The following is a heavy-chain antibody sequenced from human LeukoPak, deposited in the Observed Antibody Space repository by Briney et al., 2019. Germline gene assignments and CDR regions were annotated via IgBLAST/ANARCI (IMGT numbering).Heavy chain of an antibody. Sequence: SETLSLTCTVSGGSISSYYWSWIRQPAGKGLEWIGRIYTSGSTNYNPSLKSRVTMSVDTSKNQFSLKLSSVTAADTAVYYCARGPIDGSYYYYGMDVWGQRTTVTVSS. V-gene: IGHV4-4*07. CDR1: GGSISSYY. J-gene: IGHJ6*02. CDR2: IYTSGST. D-gene: IGHD2-15*01. CDR3: ARGPIDGSYYYYGMDV.